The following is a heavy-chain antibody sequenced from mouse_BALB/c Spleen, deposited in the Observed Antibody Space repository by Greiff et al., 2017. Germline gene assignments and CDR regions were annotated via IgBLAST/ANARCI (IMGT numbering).Heavy chain of an antibody. CDR2: IWAGGST. D-gene: IGHD3-1*01. CDR1: GFSLTSYG. J-gene: IGHJ4*01. Sequence: VQLQESGPGLVAPSQSLSITCTVSGFSLTSYGVHWVRQPPGKGLEWLGVIWAGGSTNYNSALMSRLSISKDNSKSQVFLKMNSLQTDDTAMYYCARPLGATPHYYAMDYWGQGTSVTVSS. V-gene: IGHV2-9*02. CDR3: ARPLGATPHYYAMDY.